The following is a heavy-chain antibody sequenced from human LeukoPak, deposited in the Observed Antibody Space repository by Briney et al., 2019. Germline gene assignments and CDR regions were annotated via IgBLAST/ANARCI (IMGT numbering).Heavy chain of an antibody. Sequence: GGSLRLSCAASGFTFSDYWMSWVRQAPGKGLEWVGRIKSKTDGGTTDYAAPVKGRFTISRDDSKNTLYLQMNSLKTEDTAVYYCTTVDLVVVAARVFDYWGQGTLVTVSS. V-gene: IGHV3-15*01. CDR3: TTVDLVVVAARVFDY. CDR2: IKSKTDGGTT. J-gene: IGHJ4*02. CDR1: GFTFSDYW. D-gene: IGHD2-15*01.